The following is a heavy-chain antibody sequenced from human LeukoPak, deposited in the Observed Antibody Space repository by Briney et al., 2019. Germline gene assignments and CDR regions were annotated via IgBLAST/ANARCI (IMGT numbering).Heavy chain of an antibody. J-gene: IGHJ6*02. CDR2: ISYSGST. Sequence: SEALSLTCTVSGGSVSSGSYYWSWIRQPPGKGLEWIGYISYSGSTNYNPSLKSRVTISVDTSKNQFSLKLSSVTAADTAVYYCARHRLDYGDPVGYYYYGMDVWGQGTTVTVSS. CDR3: ARHRLDYGDPVGYYYYGMDV. D-gene: IGHD4-17*01. CDR1: GGSVSSGSYY. V-gene: IGHV4-61*01.